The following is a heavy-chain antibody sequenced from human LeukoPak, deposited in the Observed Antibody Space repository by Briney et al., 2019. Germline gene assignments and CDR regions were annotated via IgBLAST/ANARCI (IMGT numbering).Heavy chain of an antibody. V-gene: IGHV4-59*01. CDR2: IYYSGST. CDR3: ARLDGYCSGGSCSYIWFDP. Sequence: PSETLSLTCTVSGGSISGYYWSWIRQPPGKGLEWIGYIYYSGSTNYNPSLKSRVTISVDTSKNQFSLKLGSVTAADTAVYYCARLDGYCSGGSCSYIWFDPWGQGTLVTVSS. CDR1: GGSISGYY. J-gene: IGHJ5*02. D-gene: IGHD2-15*01.